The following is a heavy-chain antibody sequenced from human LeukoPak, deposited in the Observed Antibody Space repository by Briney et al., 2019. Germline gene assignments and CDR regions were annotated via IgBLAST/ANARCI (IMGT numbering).Heavy chain of an antibody. D-gene: IGHD5-24*01. J-gene: IGHJ3*02. V-gene: IGHV4-59*08. Sequence: SETLSLTCTVSGGSISGYYWSWIRQPPGQGLEWIGYTNYSGSTKYNPSLKSRVTILVDTSKNQFSLRLISVTASDTAVYYCARQSMEMATIASFDIWGQGTMVTVSS. CDR3: ARQSMEMATIASFDI. CDR2: TNYSGST. CDR1: GGSISGYY.